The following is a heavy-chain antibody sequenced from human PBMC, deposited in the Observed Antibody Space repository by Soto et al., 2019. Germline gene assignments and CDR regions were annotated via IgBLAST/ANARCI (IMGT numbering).Heavy chain of an antibody. CDR2: IYYSGST. D-gene: IGHD6-13*01. CDR1: GGSVSSGSYY. CDR3: ARGPGYSSIWIKLNYYYYGMDV. V-gene: IGHV4-61*01. J-gene: IGHJ6*02. Sequence: SETVSLTCTVSGGSVSSGSYYWSWIRQPPGKGLEWIGYIYYSGSTNYNPSLKSRVTISVDTSKNQFSLKLSSVTAADTAVYYCARGPGYSSIWIKLNYYYYGMDVWGQGTRVTVSS.